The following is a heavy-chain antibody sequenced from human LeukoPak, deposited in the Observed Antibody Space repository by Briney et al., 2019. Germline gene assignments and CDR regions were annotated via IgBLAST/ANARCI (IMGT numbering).Heavy chain of an antibody. Sequence: SETLSLTCTVSGGSISSYYWSWIRQPPGKGLEWIGYIYYSGSTNYNPFLKSRVTISVDTSKNQFSLKLSSVTAADTAVYYCARGTRGQLVDDYWGQGTLVTVSS. D-gene: IGHD6-6*01. J-gene: IGHJ4*02. CDR2: IYYSGST. V-gene: IGHV4-59*08. CDR3: ARGTRGQLVDDY. CDR1: GGSISSYY.